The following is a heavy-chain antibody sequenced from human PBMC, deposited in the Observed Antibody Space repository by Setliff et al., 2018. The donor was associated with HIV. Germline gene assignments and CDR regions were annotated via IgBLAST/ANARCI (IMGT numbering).Heavy chain of an antibody. CDR3: ARFLPGYSSSWYFGYSYYCMGV. V-gene: IGHV1-8*02. D-gene: IGHD6-13*01. Sequence: ASVKVSCKASGYTFSSHDINWVRQATGQGLEWMGWMNPKSGNSGYAQKFQGRVTMTRNTSISTAYMELRSLRSEDTAVYYCARFLPGYSSSWYFGYSYYCMGVWGQGTRGTVAS. J-gene: IGHJ6*02. CDR2: MNPKSGNS. CDR1: GYTFSSHD.